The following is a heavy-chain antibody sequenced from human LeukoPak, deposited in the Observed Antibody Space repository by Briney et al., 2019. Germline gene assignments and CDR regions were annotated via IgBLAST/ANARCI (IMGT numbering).Heavy chain of an antibody. CDR3: ARVPVYCSGGSCYSLNYYYGMDV. Sequence: ASVKVSCKASGYTFTSYGISWVRQAPGQGLEWMGWISAYNGNTNYAQKLQGRVTMTTDTSTSTAYVELRSLRSDDTAVYYCARVPVYCSGGSCYSLNYYYGMDVWGQGTTVTVSS. CDR2: ISAYNGNT. D-gene: IGHD2-15*01. J-gene: IGHJ6*02. V-gene: IGHV1-18*01. CDR1: GYTFTSYG.